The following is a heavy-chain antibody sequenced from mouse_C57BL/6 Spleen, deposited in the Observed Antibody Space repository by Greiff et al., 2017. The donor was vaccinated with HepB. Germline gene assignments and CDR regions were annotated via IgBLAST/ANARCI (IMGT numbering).Heavy chain of an antibody. D-gene: IGHD1-1*01. CDR3: ARGTTVVEDWYFDV. V-gene: IGHV3-6*01. J-gene: IGHJ1*03. CDR2: ISYDGSN. Sequence: VQLQQSGPGLVKPSQSLSLTCSVTGYSITSGYYWNWIRQFPGNKLEWMGYISYDGSNNYNPSLKNRISITRDTSKNQFFLKLNSVTTEDTATYYCARGTTVVEDWYFDVWGTGTTVTVSS. CDR1: GYSITSGYY.